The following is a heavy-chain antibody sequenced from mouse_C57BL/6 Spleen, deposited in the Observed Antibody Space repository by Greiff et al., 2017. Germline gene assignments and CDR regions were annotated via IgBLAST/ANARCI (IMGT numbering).Heavy chain of an antibody. V-gene: IGHV1-61*01. Sequence: QLQQPGAELVRPGSSVKLSCKASGYTFTSYWMDWVKQRPGQGLEWIGNIYPSDSETHYNQKFKDKATLTVDKSSSTAYMQLSSLTSEDSAVYYCARSYFYAMDYWGQGTSVTVSS. CDR2: IYPSDSET. J-gene: IGHJ4*01. CDR3: ARSYFYAMDY. CDR1: GYTFTSYW. D-gene: IGHD1-1*01.